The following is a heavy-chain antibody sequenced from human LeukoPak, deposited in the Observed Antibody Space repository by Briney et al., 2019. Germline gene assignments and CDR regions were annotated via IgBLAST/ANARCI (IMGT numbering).Heavy chain of an antibody. V-gene: IGHV1-69*05. J-gene: IGHJ3*02. D-gene: IGHD3-16*01. CDR3: AAGDNNDAFDI. CDR2: IIPIFGTA. Sequence: GASVKVSCKASGGTFSSYAISWVRQAPGQGLEWMGRIIPIFGTANYAQKFQGRVTINTDESTSTAYMELSSLRSEDTAVYYCAAGDNNDAFDIWGQGTMVTVSS. CDR1: GGTFSSYA.